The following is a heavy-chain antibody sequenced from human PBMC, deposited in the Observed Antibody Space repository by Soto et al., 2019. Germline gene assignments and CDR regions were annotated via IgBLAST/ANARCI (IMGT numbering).Heavy chain of an antibody. CDR3: ARVEGSGYYYVYFDY. J-gene: IGHJ4*02. CDR1: GFTFSSYS. Sequence: GGSLRLSCAASGFTFSSYSMNWVRQAPGKGLEWVSSISSSSSYIYYADSVKGRFTISRDNAKNSLYLQMNSLRAEDTAVYYCARVEGSGYYYVYFDYWGQGTLVTVSS. D-gene: IGHD3-22*01. CDR2: ISSSSSYI. V-gene: IGHV3-21*01.